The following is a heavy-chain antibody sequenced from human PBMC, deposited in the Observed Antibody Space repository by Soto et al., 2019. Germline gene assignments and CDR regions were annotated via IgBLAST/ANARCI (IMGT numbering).Heavy chain of an antibody. V-gene: IGHV4-39*01. Sequence: PSETLSPTCTVSGGSISSSSYYWGWIRQPPGKGLEWIGSIYYSGNTYHNPSLKSRVTISADTSKNQFSLKLSSVTAADTAVYYCARHAFGDYARYVYWGERTLVTLS. CDR1: GGSISSSSYY. CDR3: ARHAFGDYARYVY. CDR2: IYYSGNT. D-gene: IGHD4-17*01. J-gene: IGHJ4*02.